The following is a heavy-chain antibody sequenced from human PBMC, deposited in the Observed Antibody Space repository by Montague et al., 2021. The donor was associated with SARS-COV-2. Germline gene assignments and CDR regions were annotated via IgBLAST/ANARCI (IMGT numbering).Heavy chain of an antibody. J-gene: IGHJ6*02. V-gene: IGHV4-61*01. CDR1: GGSVSSGSFY. Sequence: SETLSLTCTVSGGSVSSGSFYWSWIRQPPGKGLELIGYIYYTGSSNYNPSLKSRVTISVDTSKNQFSLKLSSVTAADTAVYYCASLRGGAEILTAFQGVSYFYGMDVGGQGTTVTVSS. D-gene: IGHD3-9*01. CDR2: IYYTGSS. CDR3: ASLRGGAEILTAFQGVSYFYGMDV.